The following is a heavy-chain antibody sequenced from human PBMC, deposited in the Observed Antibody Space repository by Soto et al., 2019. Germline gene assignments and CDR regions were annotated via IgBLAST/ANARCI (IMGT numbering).Heavy chain of an antibody. Sequence: GGSLRLSCATSGFTFNTYPMTWVRQAPGKGLEWVSSISSTAGRTSSYADSVKDRFAISRDFSDNTVYLQMNNLRVDDAAVYFCAKGVLSLHYGMEVWGQGNTVTVSS. J-gene: IGHJ6*02. CDR2: ISSTAGRTS. D-gene: IGHD3-16*02. CDR1: GFTFNTYP. CDR3: AKGVLSLHYGMEV. V-gene: IGHV3-23*01.